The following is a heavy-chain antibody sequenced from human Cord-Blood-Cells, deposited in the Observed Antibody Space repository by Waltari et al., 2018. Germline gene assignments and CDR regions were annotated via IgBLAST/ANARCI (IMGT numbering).Heavy chain of an antibody. Sequence: QVQLVQSGAEVKKPGSSVKVASKASGGTFSSYTISWVRPAPGQGIEWMGRFIPIVVMANYAQKFQGSVTITADKSTSTAYMELSSLRSEDTAVYYCASLYGGNSFDYWGQGTLVTVSS. CDR3: ASLYGGNSFDY. CDR2: FIPIVVMA. V-gene: IGHV1-69*02. D-gene: IGHD4-17*01. CDR1: GGTFSSYT. J-gene: IGHJ4*02.